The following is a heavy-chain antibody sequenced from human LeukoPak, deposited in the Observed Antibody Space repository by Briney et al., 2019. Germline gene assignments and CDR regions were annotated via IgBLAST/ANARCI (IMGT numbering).Heavy chain of an antibody. Sequence: GGSLRLSCAASGFTFNNYAMTWVRQAPGKGLEWVSSVSGLVGATFYADSVKGRFTISRDNSKNTLYLQMNSLRAEDTAVYYCAKPVAGTGYFDYWGQGTLVTVSS. CDR1: GFTFNNYA. D-gene: IGHD6-19*01. CDR2: VSGLVGAT. CDR3: AKPVAGTGYFDY. V-gene: IGHV3-23*01. J-gene: IGHJ4*02.